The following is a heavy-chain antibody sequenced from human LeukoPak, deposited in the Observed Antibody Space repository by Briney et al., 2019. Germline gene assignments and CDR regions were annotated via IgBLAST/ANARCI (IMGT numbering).Heavy chain of an antibody. J-gene: IGHJ5*02. V-gene: IGHV1-8*01. D-gene: IGHD2-2*02. CDR3: ARVDIVVVPAAIRLFLDRRVDPYNWFDP. CDR2: MNPNSGNT. Sequence: ASVKVSCKASGYTFTSYDINWVRQATGQGLEWMGWMNPNSGNTGYAQKFQGRVTMTRNTSISTAYMELSSLRSEDTAVYYCARVDIVVVPAAIRLFLDRRVDPYNWFDPWGQGTLVTVSS. CDR1: GYTFTSYD.